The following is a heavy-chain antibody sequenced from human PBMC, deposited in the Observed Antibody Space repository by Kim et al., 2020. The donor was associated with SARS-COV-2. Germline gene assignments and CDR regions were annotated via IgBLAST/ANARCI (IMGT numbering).Heavy chain of an antibody. CDR2: ISYSGNT. D-gene: IGHD3-10*01. CDR3: ARQRGQYLAPLDY. J-gene: IGHJ4*01. CDR1: GDSSSSSY. Sequence: SETLSLTCTISGDSSSSSYWNWFRQSPGKGLEWIGYISYSGNTNYRPSLKSRVAISVDTSKSQVSLKVRSVTAADTAVYYCARQRGQYLAPLDYWGQG. V-gene: IGHV4-59*08.